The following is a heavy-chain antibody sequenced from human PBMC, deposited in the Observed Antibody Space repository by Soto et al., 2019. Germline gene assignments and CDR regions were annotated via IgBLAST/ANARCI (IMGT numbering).Heavy chain of an antibody. D-gene: IGHD6-6*01. J-gene: IGHJ4*02. CDR1: GFTFSSYA. Sequence: GGSLRLSCAASGFTFSSYAMHWVRQAPGKGLEWVAVISYDGSNKYYADSVKGRFTISRDNSKNTLYLQMNSLRAEDTAVYYCARVSVWAALDYWGQGTLVTVSS. CDR3: ARVSVWAALDY. CDR2: ISYDGSNK. V-gene: IGHV3-30-3*01.